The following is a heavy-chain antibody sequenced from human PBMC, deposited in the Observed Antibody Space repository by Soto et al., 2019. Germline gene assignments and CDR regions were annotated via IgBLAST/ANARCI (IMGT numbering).Heavy chain of an antibody. V-gene: IGHV1-46*01. CDR2: VNPSGGHT. CDR1: GDTFTNYY. J-gene: IGHJ4*02. D-gene: IGHD2-21*02. Sequence: QVQLMQSGAEVKKPGASVKVSCKASGDTFTNYYIHWVRQAPGQGLEWMGTVNPSGGHTTYSQNFLGRVTXPXXXSXXTIYMELTSLTSDDTAVYYCARGGHVVVVTAAFDYWGQGTLVTVSS. CDR3: ARGGHVVVVTAAFDY.